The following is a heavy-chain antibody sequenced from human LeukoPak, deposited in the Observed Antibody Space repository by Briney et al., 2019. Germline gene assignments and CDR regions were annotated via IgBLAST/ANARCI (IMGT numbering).Heavy chain of an antibody. V-gene: IGHV5-51*01. CDR2: IYPGDSDT. CDR1: GYSFTSYW. D-gene: IGHD3-22*01. CDR3: ARHPDENDSSGYYKNDDAFDI. Sequence: GESLKISCKGSGYSFTSYWIGWVRQMPGKGLEWMGIIYPGDSDTRYSPSFQGQVTISADKSISTAYLQWSSLKASDTAMYYCARHPDENDSSGYYKNDDAFDIWGQGTMVTVSS. J-gene: IGHJ3*02.